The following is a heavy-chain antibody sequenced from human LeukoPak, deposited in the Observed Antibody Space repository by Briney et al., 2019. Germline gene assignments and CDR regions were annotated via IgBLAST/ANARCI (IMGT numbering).Heavy chain of an antibody. V-gene: IGHV3-7*03. J-gene: IGHJ5*02. Sequence: LXXSCAATXXXXXTXXMSWXRXAXGKXLXXVXXXKEDGSDEYYVDSVKGRFSISRDNAKNSLYLQMSSLRAEDTAVYYCAKDPGDKAVDRWFDPWGQGTLVTVSS. D-gene: IGHD6-19*01. CDR3: AKDPGDKAVDRWFDP. CDR2: XKEDGSDE. CDR1: XXXXXTXX.